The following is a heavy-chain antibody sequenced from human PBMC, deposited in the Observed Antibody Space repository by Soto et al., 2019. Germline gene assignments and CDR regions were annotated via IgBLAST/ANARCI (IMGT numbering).Heavy chain of an antibody. Sequence: QVQLVESGGGVVQPGRSLRLSCAASGFTFSSYGMHWVRHAPGKGLEWVALISYDGSDKYYADSVKGRFTISRDNSKNTLYLQMNSLRDEDTAVYYCGAGQYFSDYWGQGTLVTVS. CDR3: GAGQYFSDY. V-gene: IGHV3-30*03. D-gene: IGHD6-25*01. J-gene: IGHJ4*02. CDR2: ISYDGSDK. CDR1: GFTFSSYG.